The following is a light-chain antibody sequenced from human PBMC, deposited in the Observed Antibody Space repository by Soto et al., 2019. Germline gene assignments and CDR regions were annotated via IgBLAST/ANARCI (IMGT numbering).Light chain of an antibody. Sequence: QSVLTQPPSASGTPGQRVALSCFGSSSNIGSNFAYWYQQFPGTAPKLLILRNNQRPSGVPDRFSASKSGTSASLAISGLRSEDEADYYCAAWADSLKSVVFGEGTKLTVL. CDR3: AAWADSLKSVV. J-gene: IGLJ2*01. CDR2: RNN. CDR1: SSNIGSNF. V-gene: IGLV1-47*01.